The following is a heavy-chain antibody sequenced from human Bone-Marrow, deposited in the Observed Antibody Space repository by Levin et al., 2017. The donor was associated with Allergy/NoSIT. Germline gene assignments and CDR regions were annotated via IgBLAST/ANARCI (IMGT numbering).Heavy chain of an antibody. D-gene: IGHD1-26*01. V-gene: IGHV5-51*01. CDR2: IYPGDSDT. CDR3: ARHLPVVEGGVYYDYYMDV. J-gene: IGHJ6*03. Sequence: AGESLKISCKGSGYSFTSYWIGWVRQMPGKGLEWMGIIYPGDSDTRYSPSFQGQVTISADKSISTAYLQWSSLKASDTAMYYCARHLPVVEGGVYYDYYMDVWGKGTTVTVSS. CDR1: GYSFTSYW.